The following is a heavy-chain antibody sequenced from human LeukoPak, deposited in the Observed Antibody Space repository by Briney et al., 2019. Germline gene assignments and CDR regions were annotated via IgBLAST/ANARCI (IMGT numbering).Heavy chain of an antibody. V-gene: IGHV3-30-3*01. J-gene: IGHJ4*02. CDR3: AKGWDTAMVGSDY. D-gene: IGHD5-18*01. CDR2: ISYDGSNK. Sequence: PGGSLRLSCAASGFTFSSYAMHWVRQAPGKGLEWVAVISYDGSNKYYADSVKGRFTISRDNSKNTLYLQMNSLRAEDTAVYYCAKGWDTAMVGSDYWGQGTLVTVSS. CDR1: GFTFSSYA.